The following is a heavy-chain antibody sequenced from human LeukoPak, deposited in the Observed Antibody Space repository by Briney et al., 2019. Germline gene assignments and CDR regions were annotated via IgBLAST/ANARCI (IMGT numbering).Heavy chain of an antibody. CDR3: ARVPTPITGTKSGAFDI. V-gene: IGHV4-59*08. CDR2: IYYSGST. J-gene: IGHJ3*02. D-gene: IGHD1-20*01. CDR1: GGSISSYY. Sequence: SETLSLTCTVSGGSISSYYWSWIRQPPGKGLEWIGYIYYSGSTNYNPSPKSRVTISVDTSKNQFSLKLSSVTAADTAVYYCARVPTPITGTKSGAFDIWGQGTMVTVSS.